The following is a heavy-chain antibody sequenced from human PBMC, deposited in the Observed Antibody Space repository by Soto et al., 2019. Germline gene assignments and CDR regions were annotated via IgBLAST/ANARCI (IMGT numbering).Heavy chain of an antibody. V-gene: IGHV4-4*07. J-gene: IGHJ4*02. Sequence: QLQLQESGPGLVKPSETLSLTCSVSGASISRSYWSLIRQPAGKGLEWIGRIYISGTTNYNPSLKSRVSMSVDTSKNQCSLTVKSVTAADTAVYYWARDMRYSYDDRHRHFWGQGILVTVSS. CDR1: GASISRSY. D-gene: IGHD5-18*01. CDR2: IYISGTT. CDR3: ARDMRYSYDDRHRHF.